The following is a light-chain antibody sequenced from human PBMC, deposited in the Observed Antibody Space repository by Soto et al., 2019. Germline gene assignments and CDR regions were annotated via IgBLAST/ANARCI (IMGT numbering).Light chain of an antibody. J-gene: IGKJ2*01. CDR3: QQYGSSPPYT. Sequence: EIVLTQSPGTLSLSPGERATLSCRASQSVSSSYVAWYQQKPGQPPRLIVYGASSVATGIPDRFSGSGSGTDITLTINRLEPEDVAVYYCQQYGSSPPYTFGQGNKLEIK. V-gene: IGKV3-20*01. CDR1: QSVSSSY. CDR2: GAS.